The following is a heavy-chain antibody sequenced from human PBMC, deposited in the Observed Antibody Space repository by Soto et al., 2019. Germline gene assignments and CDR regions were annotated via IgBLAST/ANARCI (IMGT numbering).Heavy chain of an antibody. CDR2: INHSGST. CDR1: DGSFSGYY. V-gene: IGHV4-34*01. Sequence: QVQLQQWGAGLLKPSETLSLTCAVYDGSFSGYYWSWIRQPPGKGLEWIGEINHSGSTNYNPSLKSRVTISVDTSKNQFSLKLSSVTAADTAVYYCARGPYSSSSKSYYYGMDVWGQGTTVTVSS. CDR3: ARGPYSSSSKSYYYGMDV. D-gene: IGHD6-6*01. J-gene: IGHJ6*02.